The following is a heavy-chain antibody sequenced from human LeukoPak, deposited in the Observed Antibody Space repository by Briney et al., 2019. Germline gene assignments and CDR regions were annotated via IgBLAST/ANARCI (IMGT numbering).Heavy chain of an antibody. CDR1: GFTFSGYG. Sequence: GGSLRLSCAASGFTFSGYGMHWVRQAAGKGLEWVAFIRYDGSNKYYADSVKGRFTISRDNSKNTLYLQMNSLRPEDTAVYYCAGRPEDCSGNSCYTAPDYWGQGTLVTVSS. J-gene: IGHJ4*02. CDR2: IRYDGSNK. CDR3: AGRPEDCSGNSCYTAPDY. D-gene: IGHD2-15*01. V-gene: IGHV3-30*02.